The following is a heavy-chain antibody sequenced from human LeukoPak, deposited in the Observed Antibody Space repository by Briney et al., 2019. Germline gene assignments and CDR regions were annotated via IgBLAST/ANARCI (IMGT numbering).Heavy chain of an antibody. D-gene: IGHD3-16*02. CDR1: GGSFGGYY. Sequence: SETLSLTCAVYGGSFGGYYWSWIRQPPGKGLEWIGEINHSGSTNYNPSLKSRVTISVDTSKNQFSLKLSSVTAADTAVYYCARRDYDYVWGSYRAFDIWGQGTMVTVSS. V-gene: IGHV4-34*01. J-gene: IGHJ3*02. CDR2: INHSGST. CDR3: ARRDYDYVWGSYRAFDI.